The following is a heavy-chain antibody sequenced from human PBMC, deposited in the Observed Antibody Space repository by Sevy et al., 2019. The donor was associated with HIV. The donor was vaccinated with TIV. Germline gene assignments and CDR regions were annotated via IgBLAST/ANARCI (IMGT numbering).Heavy chain of an antibody. J-gene: IGHJ4*02. CDR1: GGTFSSYA. V-gene: IGHV1-69*13. CDR3: ARGPVGYCTNGVCYPAGFDY. CDR2: IIPIFGTA. D-gene: IGHD2-8*01. Sequence: ASVKVSCKASGGTFSSYAISWVRQAPGQGLEWMGGIIPIFGTANYAQKFQGRVTITADESTSTAYMELSSLRSEDRAVYYCARGPVGYCTNGVCYPAGFDYWGQGTLVTVSS.